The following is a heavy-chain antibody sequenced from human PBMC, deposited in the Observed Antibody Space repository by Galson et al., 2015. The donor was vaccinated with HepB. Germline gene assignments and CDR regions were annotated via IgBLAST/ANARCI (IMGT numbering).Heavy chain of an antibody. Sequence: SLRLSCAASGFRFSRYSMNWVRQAPGKGLEWVSYLSSSSSTRYYANSVKGRFTIARDNAENSLYLQMNSLRAEDTAVYYCARGLWEDPVIVSSPGEVDYWGQGTLVTVSS. D-gene: IGHD2/OR15-2a*01. J-gene: IGHJ4*02. CDR3: ARGLWEDPVIVSSPGEVDY. CDR2: LSSSSSTR. V-gene: IGHV3-48*04. CDR1: GFRFSRYS.